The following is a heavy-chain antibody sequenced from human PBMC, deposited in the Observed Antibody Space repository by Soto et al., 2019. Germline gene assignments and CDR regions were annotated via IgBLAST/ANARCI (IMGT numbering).Heavy chain of an antibody. CDR3: ARVFEWLLLDY. J-gene: IGHJ4*02. Sequence: QVQLVQSGAEVKKPGASVKVSCKASGYTFTSYYMHWVRQAPGQGLEWMGIINPSGGSTSYAQKFQGRVTMTRDTSTSTVYIELSSLRSEDTAVYYCARVFEWLLLDYWGQATLVTVSS. CDR1: GYTFTSYY. V-gene: IGHV1-46*01. CDR2: INPSGGST. D-gene: IGHD3-22*01.